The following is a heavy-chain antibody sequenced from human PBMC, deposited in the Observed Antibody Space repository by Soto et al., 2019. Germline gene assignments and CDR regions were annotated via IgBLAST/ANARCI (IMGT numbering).Heavy chain of an antibody. J-gene: IGHJ4*02. CDR1: GGSVSSGSYY. V-gene: IGHV4-61*01. CDR2: VFDSGSS. CDR3: ARGQFYGSGNYLDY. D-gene: IGHD3-10*01. Sequence: QVQLQESGPGLVKPSETLSLTCTVSGGSVSSGSYYWSWIRQPPGKGLEWIGYVFDSGSSNYNPSIKSRVTISVDTSKNQFSLKLSSVTAEDMAVYYCARGQFYGSGNYLDYWGQGTLVTVSS.